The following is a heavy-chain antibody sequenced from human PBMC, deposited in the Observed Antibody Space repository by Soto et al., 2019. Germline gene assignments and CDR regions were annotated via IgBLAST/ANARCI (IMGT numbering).Heavy chain of an antibody. D-gene: IGHD3-10*01. J-gene: IGHJ6*02. CDR1: GFTFSSYG. V-gene: IGHV3-33*01. CDR2: IWYDGSNK. CDR3: ARADYYGSGSYGGYYYGMDV. Sequence: GGSLRLSCAASGFTFSSYGMHWVRQAPGKGLEWVAVIWYDGSNKYYADSVKGRFTISRDNSKNTLYLQMNSLRAEDTAVYYCARADYYGSGSYGGYYYGMDVWGQGTTVTVSS.